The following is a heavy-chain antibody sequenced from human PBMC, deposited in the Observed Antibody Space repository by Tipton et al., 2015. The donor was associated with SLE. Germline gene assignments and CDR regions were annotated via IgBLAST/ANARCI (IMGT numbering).Heavy chain of an antibody. D-gene: IGHD4-11*01. CDR2: IKPDGSEE. CDR3: AREGGYSIDY. CDR1: GFTFSNNW. J-gene: IGHJ4*02. V-gene: IGHV3-7*01. Sequence: GSLRLSCAASGFTFSNNWMTWVRQAPGKGLEWVAHIKPDGSEEFYVDSARGRFIISRDNAKSSLYLQMNSLRAEDTAVYYCAREGGYSIDYWGQGTLVTVSS.